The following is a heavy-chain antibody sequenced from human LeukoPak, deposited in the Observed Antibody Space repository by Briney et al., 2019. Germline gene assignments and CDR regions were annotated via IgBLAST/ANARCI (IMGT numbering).Heavy chain of an antibody. J-gene: IGHJ4*02. Sequence: AGESLKISCKGSGYSFTSYWIGWVRQIPGKGLEWMGIIYPGDSDTRYSPSFQGQVTISADKSISTAYLQWSSLKASDTAMYYCARRPYAWELPSHFDYWGQGTLVTVSS. CDR3: ARRPYAWELPSHFDY. CDR1: GYSFTSYW. CDR2: IYPGDSDT. D-gene: IGHD1-26*01. V-gene: IGHV5-51*01.